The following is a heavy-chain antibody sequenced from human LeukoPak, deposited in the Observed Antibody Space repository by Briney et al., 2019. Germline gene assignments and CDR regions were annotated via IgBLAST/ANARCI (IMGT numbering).Heavy chain of an antibody. Sequence: GGSLRLSCAASGFTFSTYAMNWVRQAPGKGLEWVSGMSGSGSNTDYADSVKGRFTISRDNSKNTLYLQMNSLRAEDTAVYYCAREPPSDYDSSGAGDYWGQGTLVTVSS. J-gene: IGHJ4*02. D-gene: IGHD3-22*01. CDR3: AREPPSDYDSSGAGDY. CDR1: GFTFSTYA. V-gene: IGHV3-23*01. CDR2: MSGSGSNT.